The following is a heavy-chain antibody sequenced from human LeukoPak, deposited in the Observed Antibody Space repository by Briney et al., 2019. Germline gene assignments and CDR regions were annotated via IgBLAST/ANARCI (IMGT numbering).Heavy chain of an antibody. V-gene: IGHV1-46*01. D-gene: IGHD6-19*01. CDR2: FNPSGGGT. CDR3: AKDAVAGTHYFDY. J-gene: IGHJ4*02. CDR1: GYXFTTYY. Sequence: ASVKVSCMTSGYXFTTYYVHWVRQAPGQGLEWMGLFNPSGGGTSYAQKFQGRVTMTRDTSTSTVYMELSSLRSEDTAVYYCAKDAVAGTHYFDYWGQGTLVTVSP.